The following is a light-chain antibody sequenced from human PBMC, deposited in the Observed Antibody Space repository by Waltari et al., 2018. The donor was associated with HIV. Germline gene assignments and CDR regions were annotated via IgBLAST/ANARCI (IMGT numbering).Light chain of an antibody. CDR2: LNSDGSH. V-gene: IGLV4-69*01. CDR3: GADHGSGSNWV. CDR1: SGHSNYA. Sequence: QLVLTQSPSASASLGASVKLTCTLSSGHSNYAIAWHQQQPEKGPRYLMKLNSDGSHNKGDGIPDRFSVLGSGLNRYLTINNIQEEDESDYYCGADHGSGSNWVFGGGTKLTVL. J-gene: IGLJ3*02.